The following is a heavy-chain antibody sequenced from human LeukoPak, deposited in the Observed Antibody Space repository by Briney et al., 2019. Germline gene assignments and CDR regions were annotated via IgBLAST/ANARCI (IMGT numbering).Heavy chain of an antibody. V-gene: IGHV1-46*01. CDR3: ARDQEGFDY. Sequence: ASVKVSCKASGYTFTSNYIHWVRQAPGQGLEWMGMIYPRDGSTSYAQKFQGRVTVIRDTSTSTVHMELSGLGSEDTAVYYCARDQEGFDYWGQGTLVTVSS. CDR1: GYTFTSNY. J-gene: IGHJ4*02. CDR2: IYPRDGST.